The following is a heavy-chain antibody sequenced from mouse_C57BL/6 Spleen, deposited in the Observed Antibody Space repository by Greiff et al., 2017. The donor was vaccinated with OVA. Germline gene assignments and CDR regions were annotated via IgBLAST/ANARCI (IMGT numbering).Heavy chain of an antibody. Sequence: VKLQESGPELVKPGASVKLSCKASGYTFTSYDINWVKQRPGQGLEWIGWICTRDGSTKYNEKLKGKATLTVGTTCRTAYMELHSLTSDDSTVSICARGTYGNYVHDYWGQGTTLTVSS. CDR1: GYTFTSYD. D-gene: IGHD2-1*01. J-gene: IGHJ2*01. CDR2: ICTRDGST. V-gene: IGHV1-85*01. CDR3: ARGTYGNYVHDY.